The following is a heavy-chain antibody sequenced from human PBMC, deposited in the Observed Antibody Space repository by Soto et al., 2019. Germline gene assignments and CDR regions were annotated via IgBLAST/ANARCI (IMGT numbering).Heavy chain of an antibody. D-gene: IGHD3-3*01. CDR3: TRVRIYPDESGRPFDI. CDR2: IRNKANSYST. CDR1: GFTFSDHY. V-gene: IGHV3-72*01. Sequence: EVQLVESGGGLVQPGGSLRLSCAASGFTFSDHYMDWVRQAPGKGLEWVGRIRNKANSYSTQYAASVKGRFTISRDDSKTSLSLQMNSLKTEDTAVYYCTRVRIYPDESGRPFDIWGQGTVVTVSS. J-gene: IGHJ3*02.